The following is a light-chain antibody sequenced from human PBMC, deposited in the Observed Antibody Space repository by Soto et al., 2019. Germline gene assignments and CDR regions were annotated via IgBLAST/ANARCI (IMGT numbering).Light chain of an antibody. Sequence: EIVMTQSPATLSVSPGERATLSCRASQSVSSNLAWYQQKPDQAPRLLIYGASTRATGIPARFSGSGSGTEFTLTISSLQSEDFAVYYCQQYNNWLWTFGQGTKVDIK. CDR2: GAS. CDR3: QQYNNWLWT. J-gene: IGKJ1*01. CDR1: QSVSSN. V-gene: IGKV3-15*01.